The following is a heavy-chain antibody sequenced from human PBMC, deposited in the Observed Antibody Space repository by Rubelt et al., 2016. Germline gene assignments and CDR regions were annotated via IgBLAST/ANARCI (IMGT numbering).Heavy chain of an antibody. CDR1: GYTFTSYG. CDR3: SRVSGTTNNWFDP. J-gene: IGHJ5*02. V-gene: IGHV1-18*01. D-gene: IGHD1-1*01. CDR2: ISAYNGNT. Sequence: QVQLVQSGAEVKKPGASVKVSCKASGYTFTSYGISWVRQAPGQGLEWMGWISAYNGNTNYAQKSQGRVTMTTDISTGTAYMELRSLRSDYTAVYYCSRVSGTTNNWFDPWGQGTLVTVSS.